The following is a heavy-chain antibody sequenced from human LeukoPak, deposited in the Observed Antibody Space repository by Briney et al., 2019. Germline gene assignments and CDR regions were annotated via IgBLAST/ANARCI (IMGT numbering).Heavy chain of an antibody. V-gene: IGHV4-59*01. CDR3: ARAAEVGDYYYYYMDV. Sequence: PPETLSLTSIVAGGSISSYYWSWIRQPPGKVLEWIGYIYKGGSTNYNPSLKSRVTISVDTSKNQFSLKLSSVTAADTAVYYCARAAEVGDYYYYYMDVWGKGTTVTVSS. D-gene: IGHD3-16*01. J-gene: IGHJ6*03. CDR2: IYKGGST. CDR1: GGSISSYY.